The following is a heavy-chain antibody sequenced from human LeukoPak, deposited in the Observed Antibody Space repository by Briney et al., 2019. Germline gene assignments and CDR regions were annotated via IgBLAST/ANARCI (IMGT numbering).Heavy chain of an antibody. CDR1: GYTFTSYY. CDR2: INPSGGST. Sequence: ASVKVSCKASGYTFTSYYMHWVRQAPGQGLEWMGIINPSGGSTSYAQKFQGRVTMTRDMSTSTVYMELSSLRSEDTAVYYCARTITLVRGVGRFDFDNWGQGTLVTVSS. V-gene: IGHV1-46*01. D-gene: IGHD3-10*01. J-gene: IGHJ4*02. CDR3: ARTITLVRGVGRFDFDN.